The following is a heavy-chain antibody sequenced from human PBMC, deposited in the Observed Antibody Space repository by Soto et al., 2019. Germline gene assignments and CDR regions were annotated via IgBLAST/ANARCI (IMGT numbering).Heavy chain of an antibody. D-gene: IGHD3-16*01. Sequence: EVQLLESGGGLVQPGGSLRLSCAASGLTFSSYAMSWVRQAPGKGLEWVSAISGSGDSTFYADSVKGRFTISRDNSKNTLYLQMNSLRAEDTAVYYCAKRAWGTYYFDYWGQGTLVTVSS. CDR3: AKRAWGTYYFDY. CDR2: ISGSGDST. J-gene: IGHJ4*02. CDR1: GLTFSSYA. V-gene: IGHV3-23*01.